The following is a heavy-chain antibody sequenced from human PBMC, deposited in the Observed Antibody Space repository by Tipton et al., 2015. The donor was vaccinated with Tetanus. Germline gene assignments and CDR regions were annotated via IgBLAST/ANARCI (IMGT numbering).Heavy chain of an antibody. J-gene: IGHJ4*02. CDR3: ARTSGGTREYYGIKY. Sequence: QSGAEVKTPGSSVKLSCKGSGGTFNNFPISWVRQAPGQGLEWMGGIIPTFDTRTYAHKFQGRLTITADRSTRTAYLELSSLRSEDTAIYFCARTSGGTREYYGIKYWGQGTLVTVSS. CDR1: GGTFNNFP. V-gene: IGHV1-69*06. D-gene: IGHD2/OR15-2a*01. CDR2: IIPTFDTR.